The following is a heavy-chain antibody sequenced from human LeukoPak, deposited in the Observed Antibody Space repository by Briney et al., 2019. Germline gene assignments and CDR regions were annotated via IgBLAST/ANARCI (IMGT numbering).Heavy chain of an antibody. V-gene: IGHV3-23*01. J-gene: IGHJ4*02. D-gene: IGHD6-19*01. Sequence: PGGSLRLSCAASGFTFSSYAMSWVRQAPGKGLEWVSAISGSGGSTYYADSVKGRFTISRDNSKNTLYLQMNSLRAEDTAVYCCAKDSWLGSFAPDFDYWGQGTLVTVSS. CDR2: ISGSGGST. CDR1: GFTFSSYA. CDR3: AKDSWLGSFAPDFDY.